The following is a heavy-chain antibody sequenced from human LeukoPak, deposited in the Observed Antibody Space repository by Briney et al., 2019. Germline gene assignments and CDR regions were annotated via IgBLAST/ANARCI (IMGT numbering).Heavy chain of an antibody. CDR3: ARWPSGGDPWADYGMDV. Sequence: GGSLRLSCAASGFTFSSYSMNWVRQAPGKGLEWVSSISSSSSYMYYADSVKGRFTISRDNAKNSLYLQMNSLRAEDTAVYYCARWPSGGDPWADYGMDVWGQGTTVTVSS. V-gene: IGHV3-21*01. CDR1: GFTFSSYS. J-gene: IGHJ6*02. CDR2: ISSSSSYM. D-gene: IGHD2-21*02.